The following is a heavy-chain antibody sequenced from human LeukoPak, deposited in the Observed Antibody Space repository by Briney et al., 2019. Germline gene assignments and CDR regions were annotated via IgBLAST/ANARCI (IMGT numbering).Heavy chain of an antibody. CDR1: GLTFSSYS. CDR3: ARDSQSWGDYDAFDI. Sequence: PGGSLRLSCVVSGLTFSSYSMSWVRQAPGKGLDWVSGISASGGDTWYPDSVKGRFTISRDNFKNTLYLEMNSLRAEDTAIYYCARDSQSWGDYDAFDIWGQGTMVTVSS. J-gene: IGHJ3*02. CDR2: ISASGGDT. D-gene: IGHD4-17*01. V-gene: IGHV3-23*01.